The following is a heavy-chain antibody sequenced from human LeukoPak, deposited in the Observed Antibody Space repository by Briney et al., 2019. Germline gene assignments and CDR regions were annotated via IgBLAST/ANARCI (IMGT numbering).Heavy chain of an antibody. J-gene: IGHJ4*02. CDR2: VNNDGSST. D-gene: IGHD6-13*01. CDR1: GFTFSTYW. CDR3: ARDLNDLLQNYRSTWYPADY. V-gene: IGHV3-74*01. Sequence: PGGSLRLSCAASGFTFSTYWMNWVRQAPGKGLVWVSRVNNDGSSTSYADSVKGRFTISRDNTKNTLCLQMNSLRAEDTAVYYCARDLNDLLQNYRSTWYPADYWGQGTLVTVSS.